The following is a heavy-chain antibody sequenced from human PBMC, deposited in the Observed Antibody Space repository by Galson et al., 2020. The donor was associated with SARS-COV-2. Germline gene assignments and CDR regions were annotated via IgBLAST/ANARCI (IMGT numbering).Heavy chain of an antibody. CDR2: IYYSGST. D-gene: IGHD2-2*01. V-gene: IGHV4-31*03. Sequence: PSETLSLTCTVSGGSISSGGHYWSWIRQHPGKGLEWIGYIYYSGSTYYNPSLKSRSTISVDTSKNQFSLKLTSVTGADTAQYYCARNFYQSDAFDIWGQGTMVTVSS. J-gene: IGHJ3*02. CDR3: ARNFYQSDAFDI. CDR1: GGSISSGGHY.